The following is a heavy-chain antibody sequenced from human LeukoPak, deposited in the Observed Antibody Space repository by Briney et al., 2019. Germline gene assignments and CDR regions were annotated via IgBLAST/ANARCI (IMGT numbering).Heavy chain of an antibody. D-gene: IGHD2-2*01. CDR3: ARDHLGYCSSTSCDY. J-gene: IGHJ4*02. CDR1: GFTVSSNY. V-gene: IGHV3-66*01. CDR2: IYSGGST. Sequence: GGSLRLSCAASGFTVSSNYMNWVRQAPGKGLEWVSVIYSGGSTYYADSVKGRFTISRDNFKNTLYLQMNSLRAEDTAVYYCARDHLGYCSSTSCDYWGQGTLVTVSS.